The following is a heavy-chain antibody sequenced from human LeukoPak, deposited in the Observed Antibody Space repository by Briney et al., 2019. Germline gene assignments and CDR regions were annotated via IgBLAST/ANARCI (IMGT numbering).Heavy chain of an antibody. CDR2: NYYSGTN. Sequence: SETLSLTCTVSGGSISSSSYYWVWNRQPPGQGLEWIVSNYYSGTNYYNPSIKSRVTISVDTSKDQFSLKLSYVTAADTAVYYCARHSSPRSVTTPFDYWGQGTLVTVSS. CDR1: GGSISSSSYY. CDR3: ARHSSPRSVTTPFDY. J-gene: IGHJ4*02. V-gene: IGHV4-39*01. D-gene: IGHD4-17*01.